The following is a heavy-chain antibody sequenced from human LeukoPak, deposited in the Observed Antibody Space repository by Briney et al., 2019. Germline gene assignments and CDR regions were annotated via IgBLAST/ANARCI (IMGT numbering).Heavy chain of an antibody. Sequence: GGSLRLSCAASGFTFSNAWMNWVRQAPGKGLEWVGRIKSKTDGGTTDYAAPVKGRFTISRDDSKNTLYLQMNSLKTEDTAVYYCTTLPDYYDSSGYYSYAFDIWGQGTMATVSS. D-gene: IGHD3-22*01. CDR2: IKSKTDGGTT. V-gene: IGHV3-15*07. CDR3: TTLPDYYDSSGYYSYAFDI. CDR1: GFTFSNAW. J-gene: IGHJ3*02.